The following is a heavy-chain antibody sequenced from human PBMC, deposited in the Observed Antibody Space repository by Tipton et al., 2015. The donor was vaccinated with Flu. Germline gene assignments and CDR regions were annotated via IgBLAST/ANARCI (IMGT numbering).Heavy chain of an antibody. J-gene: IGHJ4*02. CDR1: GFTFSSYS. D-gene: IGHD1-26*01. CDR3: AREWELLRDRAYYFDY. Sequence: GSLRLSCAASGFTFSSYSMNWVRQAPGKGLEWVSSISSSSSYIYYADSVKGRFTISRDNAKNSLYLQMNSLRAEDTAVYYCAREWELLRDRAYYFDYWGQGTLVTVSS. V-gene: IGHV3-21*01. CDR2: ISSSSSYI.